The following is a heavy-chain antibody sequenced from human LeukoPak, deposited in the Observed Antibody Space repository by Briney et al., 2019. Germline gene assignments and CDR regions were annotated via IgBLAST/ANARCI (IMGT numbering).Heavy chain of an antibody. J-gene: IGHJ5*02. CDR1: GFIFSNFW. V-gene: IGHV3-7*01. CDR3: ARYFDNTAYSWRRFDL. D-gene: IGHD2-21*02. Sequence: GGSLRLFCTASGFIFSNFWMTWVRQAPGKRPEWLATIRQDGGDKWYLDSVKGRFTIFRDNARKSLYLQMNGLRAEDTAVYYCARYFDNTAYSWRRFDLWGQGALVTVSS. CDR2: IRQDGGDK.